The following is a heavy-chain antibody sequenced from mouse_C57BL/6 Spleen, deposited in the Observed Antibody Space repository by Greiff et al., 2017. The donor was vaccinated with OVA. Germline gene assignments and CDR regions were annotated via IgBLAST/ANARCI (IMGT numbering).Heavy chain of an antibody. V-gene: IGHV1-59*01. Sequence: QVQLKQPGAELVRPGTSVKLSCKASGYTFTSYWMHWVKQRPGQGLEWIGVIDPSDSYTNYNQKFTGKATLTVDTSSSTAYMQLSSLTSEDSAVYYCARYERDAMDYWGQGTSVTVSS. CDR3: ARYERDAMDY. CDR2: IDPSDSYT. CDR1: GYTFTSYW. D-gene: IGHD2-12*01. J-gene: IGHJ4*01.